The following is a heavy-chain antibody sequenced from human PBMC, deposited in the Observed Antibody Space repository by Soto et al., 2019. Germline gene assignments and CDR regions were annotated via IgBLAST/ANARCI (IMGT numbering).Heavy chain of an antibody. D-gene: IGHD1-26*01. Sequence: GSLRLSCAASGFTFSSYAMHWVRQAPGKGLEWVAVISYDGSNKYYADSVKGRFTISRDNSKNTLYLQMNSLRAEDTAVYYCARDGRAAEAFDIWGQGTMVTVSS. CDR1: GFTFSSYA. CDR2: ISYDGSNK. V-gene: IGHV3-30-3*01. J-gene: IGHJ3*02. CDR3: ARDGRAAEAFDI.